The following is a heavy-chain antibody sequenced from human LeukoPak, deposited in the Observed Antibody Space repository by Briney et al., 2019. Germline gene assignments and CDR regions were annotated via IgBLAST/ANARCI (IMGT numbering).Heavy chain of an antibody. D-gene: IGHD3-22*01. CDR3: ARVGGYYSYYFDY. Sequence: GASVKVSCKASGYTFTGYYMHWVRQAPGQGLEWMGRINPNSGGTNYAQKFQGRVTMTRDTSTSTAYMELSRLRSDDTAVYYCARVGGYYSYYFDYWGQGTLVTVSS. J-gene: IGHJ4*02. CDR1: GYTFTGYY. CDR2: INPNSGGT. V-gene: IGHV1-2*06.